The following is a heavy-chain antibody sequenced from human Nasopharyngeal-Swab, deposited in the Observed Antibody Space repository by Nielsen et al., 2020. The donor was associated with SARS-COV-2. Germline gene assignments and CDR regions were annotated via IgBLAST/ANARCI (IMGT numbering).Heavy chain of an antibody. V-gene: IGHV4-31*02. D-gene: IGHD1-26*01. CDR3: ARVEGGSYYFDY. CDR2: IYYGGST. Sequence: WIRQPPGKGLEWIGCIYYGGSTYYNPSLKSRVTISVDTSKNQFSLKLSSVTAADTAVYYCARVEGGSYYFDYWGQGTLVTVSS. J-gene: IGHJ4*02.